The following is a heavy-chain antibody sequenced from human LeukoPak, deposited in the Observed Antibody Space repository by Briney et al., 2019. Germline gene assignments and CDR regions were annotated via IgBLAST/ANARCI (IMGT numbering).Heavy chain of an antibody. CDR3: ARDVVVVAATYYYYGMDV. V-gene: IGHV1-18*01. CDR2: ISAYNGNT. Sequence: ASVKVSCKASGHTFTSYGISWVRQAPGQGLEWMGWISAYNGNTNYAQKLQGRVTMTTDTSTSTAYMELRSLRSDDTAVYYCARDVVVVAATYYYYGMDVWGQGTTVTVSS. J-gene: IGHJ6*02. D-gene: IGHD2-15*01. CDR1: GHTFTSYG.